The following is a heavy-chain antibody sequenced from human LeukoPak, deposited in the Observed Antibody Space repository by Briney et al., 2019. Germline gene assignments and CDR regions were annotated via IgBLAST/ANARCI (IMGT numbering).Heavy chain of an antibody. CDR1: GGSIRNYY. V-gene: IGHV4-59*01. CDR3: ARAPESHAFDI. Sequence: SETLSLTCTVSGGSIRNYYWGWMRQPPGKGLEFLGHIHSNGKTSYNPALRSRLTMSVDTSRDQISLKVNSVTAADTAVYYCARAPESHAFDIWGQGKMVTVSS. J-gene: IGHJ3*02. D-gene: IGHD1-14*01. CDR2: IHSNGKT.